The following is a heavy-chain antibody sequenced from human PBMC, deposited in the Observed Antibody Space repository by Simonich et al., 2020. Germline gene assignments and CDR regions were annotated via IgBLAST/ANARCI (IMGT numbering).Heavy chain of an antibody. D-gene: IGHD2-21*02. CDR2: IYHSGST. CDR3: ARDYYGGNYYFDY. V-gene: IGHV4-38-2*02. Sequence: QVQLQESGPGLVKPSETLSLTCAVSGYSISSGYYWGWIRQPPGKGLEWIGSIYHSGSTYYNPSLKSRVTISVDTSKNQFSLKLSSVTAADTAVYYCARDYYGGNYYFDYWGQGTLVTVSS. CDR1: GYSISSGYY. J-gene: IGHJ4*02.